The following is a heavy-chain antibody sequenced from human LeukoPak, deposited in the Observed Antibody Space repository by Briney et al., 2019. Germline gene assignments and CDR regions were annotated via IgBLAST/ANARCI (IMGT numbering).Heavy chain of an antibody. J-gene: IGHJ6*03. CDR3: ARDRKVGGVYYYYTDV. CDR2: INPDSGGA. Sequence: GASVKVSCKASGYTFTGYYMHWVRQAPGQGLEWMGWINPDSGGANYAQNFQGRVTMTRDTSISTAYMELSSLRSDDTAVYYCARDRKVGGVYYYYTDVWGKGTTVTVSS. V-gene: IGHV1-2*02. D-gene: IGHD3-16*01. CDR1: GYTFTGYY.